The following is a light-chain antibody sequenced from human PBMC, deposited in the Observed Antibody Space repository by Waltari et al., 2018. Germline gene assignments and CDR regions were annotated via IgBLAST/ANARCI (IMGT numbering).Light chain of an antibody. CDR1: HSIGSN. V-gene: IGKV6D-21*02. J-gene: IGKJ5*01. Sequence: EIALTQSPDFQSVTPKQKVTITCRASHSIGSNLHWYQQKPDQSPKLLNKYASQSISGVPSRFSGSGSGTDFTLTIDSLETEDAAAYYCHQTSSFTRTFGQGTRLEIK. CDR2: YAS. CDR3: HQTSSFTRT.